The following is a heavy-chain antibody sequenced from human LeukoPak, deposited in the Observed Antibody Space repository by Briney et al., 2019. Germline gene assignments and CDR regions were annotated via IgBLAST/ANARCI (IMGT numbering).Heavy chain of an antibody. CDR3: ASAAGPLDH. Sequence: PGGSLRLSCAASGLSFSDYGMHWVRQAPGKGLEWVAVIWSNGSNKYYADSVKGRFTISRDNSKNTLYLQMNTLRADDTAVYFCASAAGPLDHWGQGTLVTVSS. J-gene: IGHJ4*02. CDR2: IWSNGSNK. D-gene: IGHD6-13*01. V-gene: IGHV3-33*01. CDR1: GLSFSDYG.